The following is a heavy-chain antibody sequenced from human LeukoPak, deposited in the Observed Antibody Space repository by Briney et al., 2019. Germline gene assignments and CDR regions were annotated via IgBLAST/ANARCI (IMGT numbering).Heavy chain of an antibody. CDR3: ARDQEGFDY. CDR2: IYPRDGST. V-gene: IGHV1-46*01. CDR1: GYTFTSNY. J-gene: IGHJ4*02. Sequence: VSVTVSCTASGYTFTSNYIHWVRQAPGQGLEWMGMIYPRDGSTSYAQKFQGRVTVTRDTSTSTVHMELSGLRSEDTAVYYCARDQEGFDYWGQGTLVTVSS.